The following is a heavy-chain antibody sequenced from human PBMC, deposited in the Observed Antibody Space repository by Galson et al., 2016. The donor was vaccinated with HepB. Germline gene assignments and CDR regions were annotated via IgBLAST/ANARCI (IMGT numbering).Heavy chain of an antibody. D-gene: IGHD3-9*01. V-gene: IGHV4-39*01. CDR2: IYYSGST. CDR3: AIHYDILTGWFDP. CDR1: GGSISSSSKY. J-gene: IGHJ5*02. Sequence: ETLSLTCTVSGGSISSSSKYWGWIRQPPGKGLEWIGNIYYSGSTYHNPSLKSRVTISVDTSKNQFSLKLSTVTAADTAVYYCAIHYDILTGWFDPWGQGTLVTVSS.